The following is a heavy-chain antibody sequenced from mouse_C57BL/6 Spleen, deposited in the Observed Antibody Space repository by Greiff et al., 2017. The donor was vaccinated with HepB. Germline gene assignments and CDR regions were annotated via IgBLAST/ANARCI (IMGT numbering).Heavy chain of an antibody. CDR2: IDPENGDT. CDR1: GFNIKDDY. V-gene: IGHV14-4*01. D-gene: IGHD1-1*02. Sequence: EVHLVESGAELVRPGASVKLSCTASGFNIKDDYMHWVKQRPEQGLEWIGWIDPENGDTEYASKFQGKATITADTSSNTAYLQLSSLTSEDTAVYYCTSAPGGYWGQGTTLTVSS. CDR3: TSAPGGY. J-gene: IGHJ2*01.